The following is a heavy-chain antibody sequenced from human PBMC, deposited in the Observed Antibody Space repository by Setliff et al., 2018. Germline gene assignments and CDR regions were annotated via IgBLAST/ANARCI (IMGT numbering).Heavy chain of an antibody. CDR1: GGSFNDYY. CDR3: ARGGGNSLYYFDY. D-gene: IGHD2-21*02. V-gene: IGHV4-34*01. Sequence: SETLSLTCGVYGGSFNDYYWSWIRQPPGKGLEWIGSIYHSGSTYYNPSLKSRVTISVDTSKNQFSLKLSSVTAADTAVYYCARGGGNSLYYFDYWGQGTLVTVSS. CDR2: IYHSGST. J-gene: IGHJ4*02.